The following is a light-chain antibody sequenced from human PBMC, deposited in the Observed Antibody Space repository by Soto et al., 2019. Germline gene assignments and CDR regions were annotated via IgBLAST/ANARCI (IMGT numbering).Light chain of an antibody. CDR1: QNIGIW. CDR3: QRYNSWA. Sequence: DVQMPQSPSTLSASVGDRVTLTCRASQNIGIWLAWYQQKPGKAPILMIHKASTLGSGVPSRFSGSGSGTEFTLTSSSLKPDDFTNYYCQRYNSWAFGHGNKVDFK. V-gene: IGKV1-5*03. CDR2: KAS. J-gene: IGKJ1*01.